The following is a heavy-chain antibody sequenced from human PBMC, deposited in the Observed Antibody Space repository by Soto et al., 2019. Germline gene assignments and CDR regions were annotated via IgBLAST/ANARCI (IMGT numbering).Heavy chain of an antibody. Sequence: GEPLKISCKGSGYSFTSYWIGWVRQMPGKGLEWMGIIYPGDSDTRYSPSFQGQVTISADKSISTAYLQWSSLKASDTAMYYCARLMTTVTNWLYGMDVWGQGTTVTVSS. CDR3: ARLMTTVTNWLYGMDV. CDR1: GYSFTSYW. J-gene: IGHJ6*02. CDR2: IYPGDSDT. D-gene: IGHD4-17*01. V-gene: IGHV5-51*01.